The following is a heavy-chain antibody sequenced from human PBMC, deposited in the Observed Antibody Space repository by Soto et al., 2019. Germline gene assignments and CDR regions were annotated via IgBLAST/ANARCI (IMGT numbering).Heavy chain of an antibody. CDR1: GFSLSTTGLG. Sequence: SGPTLVNPTQTLTLTCTFSGFSLSTTGLGVGWIRQPPGKALEWLALISWDGDKCYSPSLRSRLTITEDTSKNQVVLTMTNMDPVDTATYYCAHSSHYDFWSGYYSGPHFDYWGQGTLVTVSS. CDR2: ISWDGDK. CDR3: AHSSHYDFWSGYYSGPHFDY. D-gene: IGHD3-3*01. J-gene: IGHJ4*02. V-gene: IGHV2-5*02.